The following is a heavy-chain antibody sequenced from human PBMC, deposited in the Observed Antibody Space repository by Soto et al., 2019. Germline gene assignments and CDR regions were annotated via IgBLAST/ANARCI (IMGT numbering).Heavy chain of an antibody. CDR3: ARHSLALRKNNWFDP. D-gene: IGHD3-3*02. V-gene: IGHV4-39*01. CDR2: IFYLGSS. Sequence: LSLTCTVSGDSIICSDFYWGWVRQPPGKGLEWIGSIFYLGSSYYNPSLKSRVTMSVDTPKNQFSLRLRSVTAADTALYFCARHSLALRKNNWFDPWGQGIMVTVSS. J-gene: IGHJ5*02. CDR1: GDSIICSDFY.